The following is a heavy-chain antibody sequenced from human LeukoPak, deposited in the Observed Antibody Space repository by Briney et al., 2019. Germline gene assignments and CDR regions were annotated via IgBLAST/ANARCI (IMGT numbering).Heavy chain of an antibody. V-gene: IGHV1-8*02. D-gene: IGHD5-18*01. CDR2: MNPNSGNT. CDR1: GYTFTGYY. Sequence: ASVKVSCKASGYTFTGYYMHWVRQAPGQGLEWMGWMNPNSGNTGYAQKFQGRVTMTRNTSISTAYMELSSLRSEDTAVYYCARKDTAMGYYYYGMDVWGQGTTVTVSS. CDR3: ARKDTAMGYYYYGMDV. J-gene: IGHJ6*02.